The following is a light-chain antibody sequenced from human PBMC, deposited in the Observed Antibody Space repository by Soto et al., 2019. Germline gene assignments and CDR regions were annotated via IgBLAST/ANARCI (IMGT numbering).Light chain of an antibody. CDR1: QSISSY. V-gene: IGKV1-39*01. CDR3: QQSYSTLDT. Sequence: DIQMTQSPSSLSASVGDRVTITCRASQSISSYLNWYQQKPGKAPKLLIYAASSLQSGVPSRFSGSGSGTDFTLTISRLRPEDFATYYCQQSYSTLDTFRQGTKLEI. CDR2: AAS. J-gene: IGKJ2*01.